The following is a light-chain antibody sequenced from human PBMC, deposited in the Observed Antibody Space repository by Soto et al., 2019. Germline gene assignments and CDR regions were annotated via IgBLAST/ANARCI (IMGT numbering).Light chain of an antibody. J-gene: IGLJ1*01. Sequence: NFMLTQPHSVSESPGKTVTISCTRSSGSIANNYVQWYQQRPGSSPTTVIYGDNRRPSGVPDRFSGSIDSSSNSASLTISGLKTEDEADYYCHSYDSMANYVFGSGTKLTVL. V-gene: IGLV6-57*01. CDR1: SGSIANNY. CDR3: HSYDSMANYV. CDR2: GDN.